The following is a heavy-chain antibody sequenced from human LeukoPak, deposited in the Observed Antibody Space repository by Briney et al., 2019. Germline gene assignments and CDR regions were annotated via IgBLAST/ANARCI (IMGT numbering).Heavy chain of an antibody. D-gene: IGHD6-6*01. J-gene: IGHJ4*02. CDR1: GYTFTGYY. CDR3: ARGRDYYSSSSPFDY. V-gene: IGHV1-2*02. CDR2: INPNSGGT. Sequence: ASVKVSCKASGYTFTGYYMHWVRQAPGQGLEWMGWINPNSGGTNYAQKFQGRVTMTRDTSISTAYMELSRLRSDDTAVYYCARGRDYYSSSSPFDYWGQGTLVTVSS.